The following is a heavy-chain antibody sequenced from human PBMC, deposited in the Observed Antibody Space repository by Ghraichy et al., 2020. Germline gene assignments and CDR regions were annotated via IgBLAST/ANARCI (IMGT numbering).Heavy chain of an antibody. D-gene: IGHD3-3*01. V-gene: IGHV3-23*01. J-gene: IGHJ6*02. Sequence: GGSLRLSCAASGFTFSSYAMSWVRQAPGKRLEWVSAISGSGGSTYYADSVKGLFTISRDNSKNTLYLQMNSLRAEDTAVYYCAPGPLRSSYPANYYGMDVWGQGTTVTVSS. CDR1: GFTFSSYA. CDR2: ISGSGGST. CDR3: APGPLRSSYPANYYGMDV.